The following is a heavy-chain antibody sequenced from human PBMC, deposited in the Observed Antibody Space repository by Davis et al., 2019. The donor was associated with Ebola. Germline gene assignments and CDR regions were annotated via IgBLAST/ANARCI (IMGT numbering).Heavy chain of an antibody. CDR1: GFTFSSYG. D-gene: IGHD4-17*01. J-gene: IGHJ5*02. CDR2: IRYDGSNK. Sequence: GESLKISCAASGFTFSSYGMHWVRQAPGKGLEWVAFIRYDGSNKYYADSVKGRFTISRDNSKNTLYLQMNSLRAEDTAVYYCARETVTPTNPWGQGTLVTVSS. V-gene: IGHV3-30*02. CDR3: ARETVTPTNP.